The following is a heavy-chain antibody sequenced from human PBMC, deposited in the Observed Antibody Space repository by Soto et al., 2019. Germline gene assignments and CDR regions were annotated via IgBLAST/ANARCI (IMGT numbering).Heavy chain of an antibody. CDR1: GYTFASYG. J-gene: IGHJ4*02. CDR2: ISVYNGNT. D-gene: IGHD6-13*01. Sequence: QVQLVQSGPAVKQPGASVKGSCKASGYTFASYGVTWVRQAPGQGLEWMGWISVYNGNTNYAQKLQGRVSMTADTSTNTAYMQLTSLRSDDTAVYFCARDRSSSWYGDHWGQGTLVTVSS. CDR3: ARDRSSSWYGDH. V-gene: IGHV1-18*01.